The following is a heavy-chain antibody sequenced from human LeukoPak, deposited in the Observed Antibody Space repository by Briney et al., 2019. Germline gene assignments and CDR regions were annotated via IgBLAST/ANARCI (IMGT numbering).Heavy chain of an antibody. Sequence: SETLSLTCTVSGGSLSNYYWTWIRQPPGKGLEWIGSFHHSGSTPYNPPLNSRVSISVDTSKNQLSLKLSSVTAADTAVYYCARREGYNFDYWGQGTLVTVSS. J-gene: IGHJ4*02. D-gene: IGHD5-24*01. V-gene: IGHV4-59*08. CDR3: ARREGYNFDY. CDR2: FHHSGST. CDR1: GGSLSNYY.